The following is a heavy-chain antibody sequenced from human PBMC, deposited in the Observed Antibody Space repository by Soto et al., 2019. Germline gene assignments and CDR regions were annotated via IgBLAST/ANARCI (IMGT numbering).Heavy chain of an antibody. CDR2: ISYSGNT. CDR3: AGGKRPLAMLFDY. CDR1: GGSITSGAYL. V-gene: IGHV4-31*11. J-gene: IGHJ4*02. D-gene: IGHD6-25*01. Sequence: SETLSLTCANSGGSITSGAYLWTWIRLLPGKGLEWIGHISYSGNTDYNPSLKSRVTLSRDTSKNQFSLTLSAVTAADTAVYYCAGGKRPLAMLFDYWGQGTLVTVSS.